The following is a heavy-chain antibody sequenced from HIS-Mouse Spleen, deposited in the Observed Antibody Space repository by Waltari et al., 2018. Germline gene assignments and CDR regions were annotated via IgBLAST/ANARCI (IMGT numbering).Heavy chain of an antibody. CDR3: ARIAEGYTSGWYAFDY. D-gene: IGHD6-19*01. CDR2: IDWDDDK. J-gene: IGHJ4*02. V-gene: IGHV2-70*15. CDR1: GFSLSTSGMC. Sequence: QVTLRESGPALVKPTQTLTLTCTFSGFSLSTSGMCVSWSRQPPGKALELLARIDWDDDKYYRTSLKTRLTISRDTSKNQVVLTMTNMDPLDTATYYCARIAEGYTSGWYAFDYWGQGTLVTVSS.